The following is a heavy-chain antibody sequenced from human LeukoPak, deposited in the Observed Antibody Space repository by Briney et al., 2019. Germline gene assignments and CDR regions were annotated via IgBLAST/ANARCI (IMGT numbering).Heavy chain of an antibody. CDR3: ASSRDGRYFDY. CDR2: ISSSGSTI. Sequence: SGGSLRLSCAASGFTFSSYEMDWVRQTPGKGLEWVSYISSSGSTIYYADSVKGRFTISRDNAKSSLYLQMDSLRAEDTAVYYCASSRDGRYFDYWGQGTLVTVSS. CDR1: GFTFSSYE. J-gene: IGHJ4*02. V-gene: IGHV3-48*03. D-gene: IGHD5-24*01.